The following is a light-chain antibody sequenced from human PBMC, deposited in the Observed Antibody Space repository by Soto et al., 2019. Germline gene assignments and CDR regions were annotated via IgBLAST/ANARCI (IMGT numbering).Light chain of an antibody. CDR2: DVS. CDR3: SSYSGTSYHYV. V-gene: IGLV2-8*01. Sequence: QSVLTQPPSASGSLGQSVTISCTGTSSDVGGYNYVSWYQQHPGKAPKLMIYDVSNRPSGVPDRFSGSKSGNTASLTVSGLQAEDEADYYCSSYSGTSYHYVFGAGTKVTVL. J-gene: IGLJ1*01. CDR1: SSDVGGYNY.